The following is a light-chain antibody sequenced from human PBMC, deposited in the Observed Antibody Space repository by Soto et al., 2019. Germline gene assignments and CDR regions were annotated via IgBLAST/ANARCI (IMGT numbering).Light chain of an antibody. CDR1: QSISSY. CDR2: AAS. V-gene: IGKV1-39*01. CDR3: QQSYSATWT. Sequence: DIQMTQSPSSLSASVGYRFTITCLASQSISSYLNWYQQKPGKAPKLLIYAASSLQSGVPSRFSGSGSETDFTLTISSLQPEDFATYSCQQSYSATWTFGQGTKVDIK. J-gene: IGKJ1*01.